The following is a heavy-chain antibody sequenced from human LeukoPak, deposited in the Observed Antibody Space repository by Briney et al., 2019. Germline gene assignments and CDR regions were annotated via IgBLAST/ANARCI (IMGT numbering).Heavy chain of an antibody. CDR2: LNPNSGNA. CDR3: ARRKFLGWFDP. Sequence: ASVKVSCKASGYIFTTYDIGWVRQAPGQGLEWMGWLNPNSGNAGYAQKFQGRVTISRNTSISTAYMELSSLRSDDTAIYYCARRKFLGWFDPWGQGTLVTVSS. CDR1: GYIFTTYD. J-gene: IGHJ5*02. V-gene: IGHV1-8*03. D-gene: IGHD7-27*01.